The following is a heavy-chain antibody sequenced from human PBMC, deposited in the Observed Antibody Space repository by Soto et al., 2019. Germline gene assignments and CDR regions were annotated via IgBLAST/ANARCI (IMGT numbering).Heavy chain of an antibody. J-gene: IGHJ6*02. D-gene: IGHD3-3*02. Sequence: QVQQVQSGAEVKKPGSSVKVSCKASGGTFSTSAISWVRQAPGQGLEWVGGIMPVFPTPDYAQKFQGRVTITADESTTTAYLELTSLRTDDTAVYYCARDKDRQQLGGNYYYILDVWGQGTAITVSS. CDR2: IMPVFPTP. CDR1: GGTFSTSA. V-gene: IGHV1-69*12. CDR3: ARDKDRQQLGGNYYYILDV.